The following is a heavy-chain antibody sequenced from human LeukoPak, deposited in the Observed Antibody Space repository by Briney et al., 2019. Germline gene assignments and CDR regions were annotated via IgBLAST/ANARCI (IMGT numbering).Heavy chain of an antibody. V-gene: IGHV1-8*01. CDR2: MNPNSGNT. CDR1: GYTFTSYD. Sequence: ASVKVSCKASGYTFTSYDINWVRQATGQGLEWMGWMNPNSGNTGYAQKFQGRVTMTRNTSISTAYMELSSLRSEDTAVYYCARGFSGSYYYHFDYWGQGTLVTVSS. J-gene: IGHJ4*02. CDR3: ARGFSGSYYYHFDY. D-gene: IGHD3-10*01.